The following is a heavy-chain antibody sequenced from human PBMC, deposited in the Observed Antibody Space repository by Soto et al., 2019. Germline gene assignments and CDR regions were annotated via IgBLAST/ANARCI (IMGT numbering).Heavy chain of an antibody. CDR3: AKYSGSYPGYNGMSL. V-gene: IGHV3-23*01. CDR2: ISGSSDAA. Sequence: EVQLLESGGGLVQPGGSLRLSCAASGFPFSTSAMNWVRQAPWKGLEWVSIISGSSDAAYYAESVKGRFASSRDNSKNTLYLQMNSLRAEDTAVYYCAKYSGSYPGYNGMSLCGQGTTVTVS. D-gene: IGHD1-26*01. CDR1: GFPFSTSA. J-gene: IGHJ6*02.